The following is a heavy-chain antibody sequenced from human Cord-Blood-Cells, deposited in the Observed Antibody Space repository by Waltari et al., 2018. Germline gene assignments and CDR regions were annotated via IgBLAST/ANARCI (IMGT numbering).Heavy chain of an antibody. CDR3: ASHYDSSGYYYYYGMDV. CDR1: GGTFSSYA. CDR2: SIPNFDTA. V-gene: IGHV1-69*01. Sequence: QVQLVQSGAEVKKPGSSVKVSCKASGGTFSSYAISWVRQAPGQGREWMGGSIPNFDTANYEQKFQGRVTITADESTSTAYMELSSLRSEDTAVYYCASHYDSSGYYYYYGMDVLGQGTTVTVSS. J-gene: IGHJ6*02. D-gene: IGHD3-22*01.